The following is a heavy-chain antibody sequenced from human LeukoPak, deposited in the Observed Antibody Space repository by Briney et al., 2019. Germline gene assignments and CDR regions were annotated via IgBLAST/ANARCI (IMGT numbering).Heavy chain of an antibody. CDR1: GFTFSSYW. CDR2: IKQDGSEK. D-gene: IGHD3-22*01. J-gene: IGHJ4*02. CDR3: ARGERPYYYDSSGYYYRYYFDY. V-gene: IGHV3-7*01. Sequence: GGSLRLSCAASGFTFSSYWMSWVRQAPGKGLEWVANIKQDGSEKYYVDSVKGRFTISRDNAKKSLYLQMNSLRAEDTAVYYCARGERPYYYDSSGYYYRYYFDYWGQGTLVTVSS.